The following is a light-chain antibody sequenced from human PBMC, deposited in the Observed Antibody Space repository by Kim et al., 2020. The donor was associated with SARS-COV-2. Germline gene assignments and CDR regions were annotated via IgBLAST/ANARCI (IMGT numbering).Light chain of an antibody. CDR2: GKN. V-gene: IGLV3-19*01. CDR3: NSRDSSGNHLGV. Sequence: SSELTQDPAVSVALGQTVRITCQGDSLRSYYASWYQQKQGQAPVLVIYGKNNRPSGIPDRFSGSSSGNTASLTITGAQAEDEADYYCNSRDSSGNHLGVFGTGTKVTVL. J-gene: IGLJ1*01. CDR1: SLRSYY.